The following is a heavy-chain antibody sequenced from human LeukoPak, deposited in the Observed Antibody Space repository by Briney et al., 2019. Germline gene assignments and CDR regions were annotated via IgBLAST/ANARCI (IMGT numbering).Heavy chain of an antibody. D-gene: IGHD3-22*01. J-gene: IGHJ6*02. Sequence: PGGSLRLSCAASGFTVSSNYMSWVRQAPGKGLEWVSVIYSGGSTYYADSVKGRFTISRDNSKNTLYLQTNGLRAEDTAVYYCARGVYYYDSSGYYQFVVRSAYGMDVWGQGTTVTVSS. CDR2: IYSGGST. CDR3: ARGVYYYDSSGYYQFVVRSAYGMDV. CDR1: GFTVSSNY. V-gene: IGHV3-53*01.